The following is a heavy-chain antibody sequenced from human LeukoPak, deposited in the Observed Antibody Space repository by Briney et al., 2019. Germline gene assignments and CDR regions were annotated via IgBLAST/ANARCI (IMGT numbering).Heavy chain of an antibody. CDR1: GGSFSGYY. D-gene: IGHD3-22*01. Sequence: PSETLSLTCAVYGGSFSGYYWSWIRQPPGKGLEWIGEINHSGSTNYNPSLKSRVTISVDTSKNQFSLKLSSVTAADTAVYYCARRGDYYDSSGYPKYYFDYWGQGTLVTVSS. J-gene: IGHJ4*02. CDR3: ARRGDYYDSSGYPKYYFDY. CDR2: INHSGST. V-gene: IGHV4-34*01.